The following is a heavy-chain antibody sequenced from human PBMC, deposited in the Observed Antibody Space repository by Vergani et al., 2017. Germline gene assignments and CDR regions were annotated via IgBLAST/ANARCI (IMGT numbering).Heavy chain of an antibody. J-gene: IGHJ4*02. Sequence: EVKLVESGGRVVRPGESLRLSCVASGFTFDDYAIHWVRQAPGKGLEWISLISWDASAAYYADSVRGRFKISRDNSENALFLQMNSLRVDDTAFYYCAKGPDGYFDWGYFDNWGQGTLVTVSS. D-gene: IGHD3-9*01. CDR2: ISWDASAA. CDR3: AKGPDGYFDWGYFDN. V-gene: IGHV3-43D*04. CDR1: GFTFDDYA.